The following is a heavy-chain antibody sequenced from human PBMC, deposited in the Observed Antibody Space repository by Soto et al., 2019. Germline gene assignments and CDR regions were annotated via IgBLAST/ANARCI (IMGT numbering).Heavy chain of an antibody. CDR3: AREPATAKPEGVDF. CDR2: INPNSGGA. J-gene: IGHJ4*02. V-gene: IGHV1-2*02. D-gene: IGHD1-1*01. Sequence: ASVKVSCKASVYTFSDYYIHWVRQAPGQGLEWMGWINPNSGGAKYAPKFQGGVTMTRDTSITTAYMELSRLRSGDTAVYYCAREPATAKPEGVDFWGQGALVTVSS. CDR1: VYTFSDYY.